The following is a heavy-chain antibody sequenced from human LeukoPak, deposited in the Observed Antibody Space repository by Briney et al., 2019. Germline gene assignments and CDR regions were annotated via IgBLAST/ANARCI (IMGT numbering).Heavy chain of an antibody. CDR1: GGSFSGYY. CDR2: INHSGST. D-gene: IGHD3-22*01. CDR3: ARHSRGYYDSTGYYYGSHAFDI. Sequence: PSETLSLTCAVYGGSFSGYYWSWIRQPPGKGLEWIGEINHSGSTNYNPSLKSRVTISVDTSKNQFSLKLSSVTAADTAVYYCARHSRGYYDSTGYYYGSHAFDIWGQGTMVTVSS. V-gene: IGHV4-34*01. J-gene: IGHJ3*02.